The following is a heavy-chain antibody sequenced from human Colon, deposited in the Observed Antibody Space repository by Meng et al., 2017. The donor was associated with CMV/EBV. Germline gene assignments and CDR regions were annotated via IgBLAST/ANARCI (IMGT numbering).Heavy chain of an antibody. CDR3: ARQVRIDGRFDY. CDR2: SYSAGPT. D-gene: IGHD2-15*01. J-gene: IGHJ4*02. CDR1: GLNIGSKW. V-gene: IGHV3-66*02. Sequence: GSLRLSCAVSGLNIGSKWMSWVRQAPGKGLEWVAVSYSAGPTNYADFAKGRFTISRDNSKNTLYLQMNSLRPEDTAVYYCARQVRIDGRFDYWGQGTLVTVSS.